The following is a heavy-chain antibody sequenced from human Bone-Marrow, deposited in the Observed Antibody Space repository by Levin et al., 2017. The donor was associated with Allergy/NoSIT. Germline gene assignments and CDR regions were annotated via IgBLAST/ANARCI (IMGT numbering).Heavy chain of an antibody. CDR1: GFTFRTYF. CDR2: INYDGSEI. CDR3: TRDPGKNWFDP. J-gene: IGHJ5*02. D-gene: IGHD1-26*01. Sequence: TGESLKISCATSGFTFRTYFMHWVRQVPGKGPVWVARINYDGSEINYGDSVKGRFTISSDNSKNTLYLQMNSLTVDDTAVYFCTRDPGKNWFDPWGQGTLVTVSS. V-gene: IGHV3-74*01.